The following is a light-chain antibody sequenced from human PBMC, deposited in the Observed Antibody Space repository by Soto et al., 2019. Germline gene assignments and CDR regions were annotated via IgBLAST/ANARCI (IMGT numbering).Light chain of an antibody. J-gene: IGLJ1*01. Sequence: SVLTQPPSASGTPGQRVTISCSGSPSNIGSNTVNWYQQLPGTAPKVLIYNDNQRPSGVPIRFSGSKSGTSASLAISGLQSEDEADYYCASGEDTLSGYVFGTGTKVTVL. CDR1: PSNIGSNT. CDR3: ASGEDTLSGYV. V-gene: IGLV1-44*01. CDR2: NDN.